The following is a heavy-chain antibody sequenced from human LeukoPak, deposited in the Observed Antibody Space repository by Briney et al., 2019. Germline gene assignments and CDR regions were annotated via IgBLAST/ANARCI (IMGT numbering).Heavy chain of an antibody. J-gene: IGHJ4*02. D-gene: IGHD1-26*01. CDR1: GFTFSSYA. CDR3: AKDLPRKVVGAEELGGY. V-gene: IGHV3-23*01. Sequence: PGGSLRLSCAASGFTFSSYAMSWVRQAPGKGLEWVSAISGSGGSTYYADSVKGRFTISRDNSKNTLYLLMNSLRAEDTAVYYCAKDLPRKVVGAEELGGYWGQGTLVTVSS. CDR2: ISGSGGST.